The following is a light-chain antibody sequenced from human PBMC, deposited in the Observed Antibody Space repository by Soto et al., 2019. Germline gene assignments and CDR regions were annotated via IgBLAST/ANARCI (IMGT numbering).Light chain of an antibody. Sequence: QSVLTQPPSVSGAPGQRVTISCTGSFSNIGAGYDVHWYQQLPGTAPKLLIYGNSNRPSGVPDRFSGSKSGTSASLAITGLQAEDEADYYCKSYDNSLSGSRVFGTGTKVTVL. CDR3: KSYDNSLSGSRV. V-gene: IGLV1-40*01. CDR1: FSNIGAGYD. J-gene: IGLJ1*01. CDR2: GNS.